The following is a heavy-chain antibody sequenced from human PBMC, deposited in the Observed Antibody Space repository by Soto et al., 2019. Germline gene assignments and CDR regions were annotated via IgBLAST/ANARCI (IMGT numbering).Heavy chain of an antibody. Sequence: QVQLVQSGAEVKKPGASVKVSCKASGYTFTGHYMHWVRQAPGQGLEWLGWINPDTGGTNYAQKFQGWVTMTRDTSITTAYMELSRLRFDDTAVYYCARRVKLERDFFDIWGQGTMVTVS. CDR2: INPDTGGT. V-gene: IGHV1-2*04. J-gene: IGHJ3*02. CDR3: ARRVKLERDFFDI. D-gene: IGHD1-1*01. CDR1: GYTFTGHY.